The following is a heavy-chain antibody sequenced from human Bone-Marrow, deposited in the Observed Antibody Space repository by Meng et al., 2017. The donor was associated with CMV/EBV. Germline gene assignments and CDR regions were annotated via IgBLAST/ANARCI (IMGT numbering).Heavy chain of an antibody. CDR2: MNPNSGNT. CDR3: ARDSRGYCGGDCYLYV. J-gene: IGHJ6*02. D-gene: IGHD2-21*01. CDR1: GYTFTSYD. Sequence: ASVKVSCKASGYTFTSYDINWVRQATGQGLEWMGWMNPNSGNTGYAQKFQGRVTMTRNTSISTAYMELSSLRSEDTAVYYCARDSRGYCGGDCYLYVWGQGPTVTFYS. V-gene: IGHV1-8*01.